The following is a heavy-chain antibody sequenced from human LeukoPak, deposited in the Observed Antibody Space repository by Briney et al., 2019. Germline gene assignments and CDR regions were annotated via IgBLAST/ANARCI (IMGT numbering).Heavy chain of an antibody. CDR2: IYYSGNT. V-gene: IGHV4-59*01. Sequence: PSETLSLTCTVSGGSIGSYYWSWIRQPPGKGLEWIGYIYYSGNTNYNPSLKSRVTISIDTSKNQFSLKLSSVTAADTAVLYCARGQWLAEDVFDIWGHGTMVTVSS. D-gene: IGHD6-19*01. J-gene: IGHJ3*02. CDR1: GGSIGSYY. CDR3: ARGQWLAEDVFDI.